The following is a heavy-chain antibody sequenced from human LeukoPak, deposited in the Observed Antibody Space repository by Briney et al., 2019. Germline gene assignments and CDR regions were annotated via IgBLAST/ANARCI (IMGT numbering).Heavy chain of an antibody. CDR1: GFTFSSYA. CDR3: AKSKEDCCGSFDP. D-gene: IGHD2-15*01. V-gene: IGHV3-23*01. J-gene: IGHJ5*02. Sequence: PGGSPRLSCAASGFTFSSYAMSWVRQAPGKGLEWVSAISGSATTYYADSVRGRFIISRDNSKNTLYLQMSSLRAEDTAVYYCAKSKEDCCGSFDPWGQGTLVTVSS. CDR2: ISGSATT.